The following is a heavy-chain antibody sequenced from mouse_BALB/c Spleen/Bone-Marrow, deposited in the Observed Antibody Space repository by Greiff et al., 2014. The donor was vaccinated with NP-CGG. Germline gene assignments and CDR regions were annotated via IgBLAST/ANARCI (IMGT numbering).Heavy chain of an antibody. V-gene: IGHV14-3*02. CDR3: ATYYYGSSWGFAY. J-gene: IGHJ3*01. D-gene: IGHD1-1*01. Sequence: VQLQQPGAELVKPGASVKLSCTASGFNIKDTYMHWVKQRPKQGLEWIGRIDPANGNTKYDPKFQGKATITADTSSNTAYLQLSSLTSEDTAVYYCATYYYGSSWGFAYWGQGTLVTVSA. CDR1: GFNIKDTY. CDR2: IDPANGNT.